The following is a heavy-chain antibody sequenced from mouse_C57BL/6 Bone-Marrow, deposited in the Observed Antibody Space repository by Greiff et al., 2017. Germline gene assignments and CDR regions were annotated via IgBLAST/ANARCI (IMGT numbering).Heavy chain of an antibody. CDR1: GYTFTDYE. Sequence: VQRVESGAELVRPGASVTLSCKASGYTFTDYEMHWVKQTPVHGLEWIGAIDPETGGTAYNQKFKGKAILTADKSSSTAYMELRSLTSEDSAVYYCTRYYGSSSAWFAYWGQGTLVTVSA. D-gene: IGHD1-1*01. CDR3: TRYYGSSSAWFAY. J-gene: IGHJ3*01. V-gene: IGHV1-15*01. CDR2: IDPETGGT.